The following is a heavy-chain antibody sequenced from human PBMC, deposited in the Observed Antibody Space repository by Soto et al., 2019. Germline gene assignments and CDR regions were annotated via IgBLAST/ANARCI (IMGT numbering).Heavy chain of an antibody. CDR3: ARLSKGYCSDTSCYSWPDP. D-gene: IGHD2-2*01. J-gene: IGHJ5*02. V-gene: IGHV1-2*02. CDR1: GYKFTAYY. Sequence: ASVKVSCKASGYKFTAYYMHWVRQAPGQGLEWMGWINPGSGATSYAQTFQGRVTMTRDTSINTVYMEVTSQRPDDTAVYYCARLSKGYCSDTSCYSWPDPWGQGTLVTVSS. CDR2: INPGSGAT.